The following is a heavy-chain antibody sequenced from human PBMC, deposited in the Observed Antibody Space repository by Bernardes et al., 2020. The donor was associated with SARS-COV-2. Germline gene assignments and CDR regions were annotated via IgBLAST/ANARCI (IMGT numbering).Heavy chain of an antibody. CDR1: GFTFSSYE. Sequence: GGSLRLSCAASGFTFSSYEMNWVRQAPGKGLEWVSYISSSGSTIYYADSVKGRFTISRDNAKNSLYLQMNSLRAEDTAVYYCAREIGWNYDYYYYYMDVWGKGTTVTVSS. CDR3: AREIGWNYDYYYYYMDV. CDR2: ISSSGSTI. J-gene: IGHJ6*03. D-gene: IGHD1-7*01. V-gene: IGHV3-48*03.